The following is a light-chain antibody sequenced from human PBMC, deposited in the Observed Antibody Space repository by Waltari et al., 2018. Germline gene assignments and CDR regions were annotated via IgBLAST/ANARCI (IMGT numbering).Light chain of an antibody. Sequence: DIQMTQSPSSLSASVGDRDTITCRASQSISSYLNWYQQKPGKAPKLLIYAASSLQSGVPSRFSASGSGTDFTLTISSLQPEDFATYYCQQSYSTPFTFGQGTRLEIK. J-gene: IGKJ5*01. CDR2: AAS. V-gene: IGKV1-39*01. CDR3: QQSYSTPFT. CDR1: QSISSY.